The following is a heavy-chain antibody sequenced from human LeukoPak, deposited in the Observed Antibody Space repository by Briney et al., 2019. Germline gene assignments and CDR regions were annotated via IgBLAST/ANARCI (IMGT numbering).Heavy chain of an antibody. D-gene: IGHD2-15*01. CDR3: AREGYCSGGSCYSRHYYYYGMDV. Sequence: SVKVSCKASGGTFSSYAISWVRQAPGQGLEWMGGTIPIFGTANYAQKFQGRVTITADESTSTAYMELSSLRSEDTAVYYCAREGYCSGGSCYSRHYYYYGMDVWGKGTTVTVSS. J-gene: IGHJ6*04. V-gene: IGHV1-69*13. CDR2: TIPIFGTA. CDR1: GGTFSSYA.